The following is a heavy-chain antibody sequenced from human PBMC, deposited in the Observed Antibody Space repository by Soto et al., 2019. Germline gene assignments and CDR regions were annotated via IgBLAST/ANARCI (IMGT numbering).Heavy chain of an antibody. CDR2: ISGIGGST. J-gene: IGHJ5*02. CDR1: GFTFSSYA. CDR3: AKSRVVGGNWFDP. V-gene: IGHV3-23*01. D-gene: IGHD2-21*01. Sequence: ILSCAASGFTFSSYAMSLVRQAPGKGLEWVSGISGIGGSTYYADSVKGRFTIARDNSKNTLFLQMNSLRAEDTAVYYCAKSRVVGGNWFDPWGQGTLVTVSS.